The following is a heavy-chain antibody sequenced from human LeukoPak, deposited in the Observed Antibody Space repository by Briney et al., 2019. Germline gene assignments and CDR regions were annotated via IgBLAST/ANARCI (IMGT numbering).Heavy chain of an antibody. CDR2: IYTSGST. CDR3: ARDRWEYQLLAPYYYYYMDV. Sequence: PSETLSLTCTVSGGSISSYYWSWIRQPAGKGLEWIGRIYTSGSTNYNPSLKSRVTMSVDTSKNQFSLKLSSVTAADTAVYYCARDRWEYQLLAPYYYYYMDVWGKGTTVTVSS. D-gene: IGHD2-2*01. J-gene: IGHJ6*03. CDR1: GGSISSYY. V-gene: IGHV4-4*07.